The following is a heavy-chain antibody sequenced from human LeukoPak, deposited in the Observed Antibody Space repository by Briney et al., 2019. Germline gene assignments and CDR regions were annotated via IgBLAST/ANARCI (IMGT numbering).Heavy chain of an antibody. D-gene: IGHD6-19*01. CDR2: INPNSGGT. Sequence: ASVKVSCKASGYTFTGYYMHWVRQAPGPGLEWMGWINPNSGGTNYAQKFQGRVTMTRDTSISTAYMELSRLRSDDTAVYYCARDGVYSSGWYVDYWGQGTLVTVSS. V-gene: IGHV1-2*02. J-gene: IGHJ4*02. CDR1: GYTFTGYY. CDR3: ARDGVYSSGWYVDY.